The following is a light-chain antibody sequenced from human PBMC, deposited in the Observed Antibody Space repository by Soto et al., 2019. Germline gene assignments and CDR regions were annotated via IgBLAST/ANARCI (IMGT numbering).Light chain of an antibody. CDR2: EVS. Sequence: QSVLTQPASVSGSPGQSITISCTGTSSDVGNYKYVSWYQQHPGKAPKLMIYEVSNRPSGVSNRFSDSKSGNTASLTISGLQAEDETDYYCFSYTSSGTYVFGTGIKVTV. J-gene: IGLJ1*01. V-gene: IGLV2-14*01. CDR3: FSYTSSGTYV. CDR1: SSDVGNYKY.